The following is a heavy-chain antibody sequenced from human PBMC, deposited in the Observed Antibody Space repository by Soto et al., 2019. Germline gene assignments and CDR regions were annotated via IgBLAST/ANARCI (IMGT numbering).Heavy chain of an antibody. J-gene: IGHJ4*02. CDR1: GFTFSSYS. V-gene: IGHV3-21*01. CDR3: ARAASSYYYDSSGYYYVV. CDR2: ISSSSSYI. D-gene: IGHD3-22*01. Sequence: EVQLVESGGGLVKPGGSLRLSCAASGFTFSSYSMNWVRQAPRKGLEWVSSISSSSSYIYYADSVKGRFTISRDNAKNSLYLQMNSLRAEDTAVYYCARAASSYYYDSSGYYYVVWGQGTLVTVSS.